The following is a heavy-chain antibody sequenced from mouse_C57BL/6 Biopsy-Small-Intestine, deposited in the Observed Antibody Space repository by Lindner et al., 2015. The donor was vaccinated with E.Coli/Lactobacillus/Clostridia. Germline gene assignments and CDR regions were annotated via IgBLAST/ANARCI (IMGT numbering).Heavy chain of an antibody. D-gene: IGHD2-13*01. CDR1: GYTFTDYY. CDR2: IYPGSVDT. Sequence: VQLQESGAELAKPGASVKISCKASGYTFTDYYINWVKQRPGQGLEWIGWIYPGSVDTKYNEKFKVKAALTVGTSSNTAYMQLSSLTSEDSAVYFCARGDGDYDEFDYWGQGTTLTVSS. V-gene: IGHV1-84*01. J-gene: IGHJ2*01. CDR3: ARGDGDYDEFDY.